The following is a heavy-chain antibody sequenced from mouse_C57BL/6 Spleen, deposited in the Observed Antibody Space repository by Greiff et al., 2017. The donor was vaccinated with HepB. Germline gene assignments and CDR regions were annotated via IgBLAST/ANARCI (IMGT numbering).Heavy chain of an antibody. J-gene: IGHJ3*01. CDR3: ARENWDALFAY. D-gene: IGHD4-1*01. CDR2: ISDGGSYT. CDR1: GFTFSSYA. V-gene: IGHV5-4*01. Sequence: EVKLVESGGGLVKPGGSLKLSCAASGFTFSSYAMSWVRQTPEKRLEWVATISDGGSYTYYPDNVKGRFTISRDNAKNNLYLQMSHLKSEDTAMYYCARENWDALFAYWGQGTLVTVSA.